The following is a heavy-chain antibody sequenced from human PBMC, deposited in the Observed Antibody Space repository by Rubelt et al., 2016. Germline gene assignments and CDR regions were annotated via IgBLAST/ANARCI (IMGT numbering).Heavy chain of an antibody. J-gene: IGHJ4*02. Sequence: EVQLLESGGGLVQPGGSLRLSCAASGFSFSSYWMHWVRQAPGKGPVWVSRIKTDGSSTSYADSVKGRFTISRDNAKNSLYLQINSLRDGDTAGYDCARDKGGSGLYLPYWGQGSVVTVSS. CDR3: ARDKGGSGLYLPY. D-gene: IGHD6-19*01. CDR2: IKTDGSST. CDR1: GFSFSSYW. V-gene: IGHV3-74*02.